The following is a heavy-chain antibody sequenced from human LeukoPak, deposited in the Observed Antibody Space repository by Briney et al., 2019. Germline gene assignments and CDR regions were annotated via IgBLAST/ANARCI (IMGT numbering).Heavy chain of an antibody. CDR2: IYPGDSDT. D-gene: IGHD6-13*01. Sequence: GESLKISCKGSGYSFTSYWIGWVRQMPGKGLEWMGIIYPGDSDTRYSPAFQGQVTTSADKSISTAYLQWSSLKASDTAMYYCARQSSTVVFDYWGQGTLVTVSS. J-gene: IGHJ4*02. CDR3: ARQSSTVVFDY. V-gene: IGHV5-51*01. CDR1: GYSFTSYW.